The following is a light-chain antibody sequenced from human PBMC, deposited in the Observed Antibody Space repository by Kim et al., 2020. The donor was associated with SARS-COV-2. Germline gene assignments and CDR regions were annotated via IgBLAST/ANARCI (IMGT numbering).Light chain of an antibody. CDR3: QQYVHLPYT. V-gene: IGKV1-33*01. Sequence: DVQMTQSPSSLSASIGDRITITCQASQDIDKYLNWYQQRQGKAPKLLIYDASILETGVPSRFSGSRSGTYFSVTISSLQPEDIGTYYCQQYVHLPYTFGQGTKLE. J-gene: IGKJ2*01. CDR1: QDIDKY. CDR2: DAS.